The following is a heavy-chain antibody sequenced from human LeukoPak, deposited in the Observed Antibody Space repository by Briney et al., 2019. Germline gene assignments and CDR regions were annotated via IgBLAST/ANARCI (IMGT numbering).Heavy chain of an antibody. CDR1: GGTFSSYA. Sequence: GASVKVSCKASGGTFSSYAISWVRQAPGQGLEWMGRIIPILGIANYAQKFQGRVTITRDTSASTAYMELSSLRSEDTAVYYCARDYAVGALGYWGQGTLVTVSS. D-gene: IGHD2-2*01. J-gene: IGHJ4*02. V-gene: IGHV1-69*04. CDR3: ARDYAVGALGY. CDR2: IIPILGIA.